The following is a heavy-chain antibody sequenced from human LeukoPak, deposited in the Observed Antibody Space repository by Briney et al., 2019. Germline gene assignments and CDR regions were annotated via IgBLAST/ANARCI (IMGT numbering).Heavy chain of an antibody. J-gene: IGHJ4*02. V-gene: IGHV1-18*01. CDR2: ISAYNGNT. CDR1: GYTFTSYG. D-gene: IGHD3-10*01. Sequence: ASVKVSCKASGYTFTSYGISWVRQAPGQGLEWMGWISAYNGNTNYAQKLQGRVTMTTDTSTSTAYMELRSLRSDDTAVYYCARDWAYYYGSGSRHLDYWGQGTLATVSS. CDR3: ARDWAYYYGSGSRHLDY.